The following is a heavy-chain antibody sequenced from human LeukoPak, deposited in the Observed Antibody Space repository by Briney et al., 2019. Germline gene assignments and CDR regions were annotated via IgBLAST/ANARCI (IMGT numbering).Heavy chain of an antibody. D-gene: IGHD5-18*01. CDR2: ISSGGTST. Sequence: PGGSLRLSCAASGFTFSNYAMSWVRQAPGKGLEWVSAISSGGTSTYYADSVKGRFTISRDNSKNTLYLQMNSLRAEDTAVYYCAKAPANYVDTAMGTFDYWGQGTLVTVSS. V-gene: IGHV3-23*01. CDR1: GFTFSNYA. J-gene: IGHJ4*02. CDR3: AKAPANYVDTAMGTFDY.